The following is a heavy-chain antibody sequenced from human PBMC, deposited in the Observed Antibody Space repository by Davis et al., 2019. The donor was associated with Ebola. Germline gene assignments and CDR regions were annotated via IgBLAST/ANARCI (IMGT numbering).Heavy chain of an antibody. CDR1: GFIFSKSW. CDR2: INRDGSTT. D-gene: IGHD3-16*01. CDR3: MSLTGGS. V-gene: IGHV3-74*01. J-gene: IGHJ5*02. Sequence: HTGGSLRLSCAASGFIFSKSWMSWVRQGPGEGLVWVSDINRDGSTTKYADSVKGRFTISRDNAKNTLYLQMNSLRAEDMAVYYCMSLTGGSWGQGTLVTVSS.